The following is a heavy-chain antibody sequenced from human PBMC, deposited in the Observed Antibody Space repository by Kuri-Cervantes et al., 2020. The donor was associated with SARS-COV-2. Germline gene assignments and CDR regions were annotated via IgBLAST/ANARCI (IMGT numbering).Heavy chain of an antibody. CDR3: ARLKAGQFDY. CDR1: GYSLSSGYY. J-gene: IGHJ4*02. V-gene: IGHV4-38-2*01. CDR2: IYHSGST. Sequence: SQTLSLTCAVSGYSLSSGYYWGWIRQPPGKGLEWIGSIYHSGSTYYNPSLKSRVTISVDTSKNQFSLKLSSVTAADTAVYYCARLKAGQFDYWGQGTLVTVSS.